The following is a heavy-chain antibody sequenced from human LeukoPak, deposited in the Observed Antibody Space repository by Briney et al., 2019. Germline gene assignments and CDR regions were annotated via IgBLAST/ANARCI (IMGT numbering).Heavy chain of an antibody. V-gene: IGHV4-59*08. D-gene: IGHD3-10*01. CDR2: IYYSGST. CDR3: ARYGSGGYSDDHFQH. Sequence: SETLSLTCTVSGGSISGYYWSWIRQPPGKGLEWIGFIYYSGSTKYNPSLKSRVTISVDTSKNQFSLKLTSVTAADTAVYYCARYGSGGYSDDHFQHWGQGTLVTVSS. J-gene: IGHJ1*01. CDR1: GGSISGYY.